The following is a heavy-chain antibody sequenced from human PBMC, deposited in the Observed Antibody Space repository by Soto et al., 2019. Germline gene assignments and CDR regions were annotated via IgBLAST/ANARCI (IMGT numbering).Heavy chain of an antibody. CDR2: ISYDGSNK. J-gene: IGHJ6*02. V-gene: IGHV3-30-3*01. CDR1: GFTFSSYA. CDR3: AREDYYGSGSPGYYYYGMDV. Sequence: QVQLVESGGGVVQPGRSLRLSCAASGFTFSSYAMHWVRQAPGKGLEWVAVISYDGSNKYYADSVKGRFTISRDNSKNTXYXQMNSLRAEDTAVYYCAREDYYGSGSPGYYYYGMDVWGQGTTVTVSS. D-gene: IGHD3-10*01.